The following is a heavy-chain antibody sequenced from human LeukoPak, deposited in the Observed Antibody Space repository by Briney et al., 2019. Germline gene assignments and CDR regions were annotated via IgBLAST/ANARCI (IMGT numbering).Heavy chain of an antibody. CDR3: ARGASGMTVALFKH. J-gene: IGHJ1*01. Sequence: SQTLSLTCAISGDSVSNNNAVWNWIRQSPSRGLEWLGRTYYRTKWYYDYAVSVRSRVIVNADTSTNQVSLQLNSVSPEDTAVYYCARGASGMTVALFKHWGQGTLVTVSS. D-gene: IGHD6-19*01. V-gene: IGHV6-1*01. CDR2: TYYRTKWYY. CDR1: GDSVSNNNAV.